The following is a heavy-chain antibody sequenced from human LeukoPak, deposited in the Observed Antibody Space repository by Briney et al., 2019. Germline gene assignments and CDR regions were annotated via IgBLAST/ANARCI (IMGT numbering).Heavy chain of an antibody. CDR3: ARGVAAAGMDYYYGMDV. Sequence: GASVTVSCKASGYTFTGYYMHWVRQAPGQGLEWMGWINPNSGGTNYAQKFQGWVTMTRDTSISTAYMELSRLRSDDTAVYYCARGVAAAGMDYYYGMDVWGKGTTVTVSS. D-gene: IGHD6-13*01. V-gene: IGHV1-2*04. CDR1: GYTFTGYY. J-gene: IGHJ6*04. CDR2: INPNSGGT.